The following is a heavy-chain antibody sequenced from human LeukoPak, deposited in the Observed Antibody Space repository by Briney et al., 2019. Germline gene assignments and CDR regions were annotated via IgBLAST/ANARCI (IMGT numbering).Heavy chain of an antibody. Sequence: PGGSLRLSCAASGFTFSSAWMTWVRQAPGKGLEWVGRIKSEADGGASDYAAPVKGRFVISRDDSKNTLYLQMNSLKTEDTGVYYCCTASGFTTLSPSFGSWGQGTLVTVSS. J-gene: IGHJ4*02. CDR3: CTASGFTTLSPSFGS. V-gene: IGHV3-15*01. CDR2: IKSEADGGAS. D-gene: IGHD3-3*01. CDR1: GFTFSSAW.